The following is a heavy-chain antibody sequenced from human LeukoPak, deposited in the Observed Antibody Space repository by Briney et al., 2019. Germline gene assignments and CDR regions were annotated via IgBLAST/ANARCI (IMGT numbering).Heavy chain of an antibody. CDR1: GGSISSDY. Sequence: SETLSLTCTVSGGSISSDYWSWIRQPAGKGLEWIGRIYTSGSTNYNPSLKSRVTMSVDTSKNQFSLKLSSVTAADTAVYYCARDRRGRPYDFWSGYYTGIGWFDPWGQGTLVTVSS. J-gene: IGHJ5*02. D-gene: IGHD3-3*01. CDR2: IYTSGST. V-gene: IGHV4-4*07. CDR3: ARDRRGRPYDFWSGYYTGIGWFDP.